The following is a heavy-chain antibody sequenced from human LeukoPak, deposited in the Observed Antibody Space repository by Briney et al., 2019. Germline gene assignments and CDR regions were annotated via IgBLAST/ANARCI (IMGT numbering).Heavy chain of an antibody. V-gene: IGHV3-21*01. CDR2: ISSSSSYI. D-gene: IGHD6-19*01. CDR3: ASSGDRSDYYYGMDV. CDR1: GFTFSSYS. J-gene: IGHJ6*04. Sequence: GGSLRLSCAASGFTFSSYSMNWVRQAPGKGLEWVSSISSSSSYIYYADSVKGRFTISRDNAKNSLYLQMNSVRAEDTAVYYCASSGDRSDYYYGMDVWGKGTTVTVSS.